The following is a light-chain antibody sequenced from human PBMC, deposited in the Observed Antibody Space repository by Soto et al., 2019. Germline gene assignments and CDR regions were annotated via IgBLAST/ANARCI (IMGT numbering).Light chain of an antibody. Sequence: IVMTQNPATLSVSPGERATLSCRASQSVRGNLAWYQQKPGQSPRLLIYGASSRATGIPVRFSGSGSGTDFTLSISSVQPEDFATYFCQQSYMDPITFGQGTRLEIK. CDR1: QSVRGN. CDR2: GAS. J-gene: IGKJ5*01. V-gene: IGKV3-15*01. CDR3: QQSYMDPIT.